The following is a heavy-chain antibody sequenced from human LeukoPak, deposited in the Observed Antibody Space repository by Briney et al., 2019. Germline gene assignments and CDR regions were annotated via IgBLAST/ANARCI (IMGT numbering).Heavy chain of an antibody. D-gene: IGHD3-10*01. V-gene: IGHV4-61*02. CDR1: GCSISSGSYY. CDR3: ARLWFGEVPPLYYYYYMDV. J-gene: IGHJ6*03. CDR2: IYTSGSN. Sequence: SETLTLTCTVSGCSISSGSYYWSWIRPPAGQGLEWIGSIYTSGSNNYNPSLKSRVTMSVDTSKNQFSLTLISVTAADTAVYCCARLWFGEVPPLYYYYYMDVWGKGTTVTVSS.